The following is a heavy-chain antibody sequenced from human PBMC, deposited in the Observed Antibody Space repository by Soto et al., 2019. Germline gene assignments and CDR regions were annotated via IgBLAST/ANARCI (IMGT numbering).Heavy chain of an antibody. CDR1: GGSIFSDD. V-gene: IGHV4-59*01. J-gene: IGHJ5*02. CDR3: ARGYWFEP. CDR2: ISRGGSS. Sequence: QVQLQESGPGLVKPSETLSLTCTVSGGSIFSDDWTWIRQPPGKGLEWIGYISRGGSSRYAPSLKGRVTFSTDTSKNQVSLKLTYVTVADTAVYYCARGYWFEPWGPGTLVIVSS.